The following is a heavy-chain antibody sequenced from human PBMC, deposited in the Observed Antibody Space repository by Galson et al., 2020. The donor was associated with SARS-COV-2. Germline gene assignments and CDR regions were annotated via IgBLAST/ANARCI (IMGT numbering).Heavy chain of an antibody. CDR2: ISTSSSYT. V-gene: IGHV3-21*01. D-gene: IGHD5-18*01. CDR3: ARDEGIRGYNYGRLYYGMDV. Sequence: NSGESLSLSCAASGFHYSTYSMNWVRLAPGKGLEWVSYISTSSSYTYHVDSVKGRFSISRDNPRNSLYLQMNSLRAEDTAVYYCARDEGIRGYNYGRLYYGMDVWGQGTTVTVSS. J-gene: IGHJ6*02. CDR1: GFHYSTYS.